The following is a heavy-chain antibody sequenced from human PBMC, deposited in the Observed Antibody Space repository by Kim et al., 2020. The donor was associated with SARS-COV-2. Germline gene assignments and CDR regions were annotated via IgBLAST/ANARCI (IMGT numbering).Heavy chain of an antibody. J-gene: IGHJ2*01. CDR1: GGSFSGYY. D-gene: IGHD1-26*01. Sequence: SETLSLTCAVYGGSFSGYYWSWIRQPPGKGLEWIGEINHSGSTNYNPSLKSRVTISVDTSKNQFSLKLSSVTAADTAVYYCARGIVGATTKYFDLWGRGTLVTVSS. CDR3: ARGIVGATTKYFDL. V-gene: IGHV4-34*01. CDR2: INHSGST.